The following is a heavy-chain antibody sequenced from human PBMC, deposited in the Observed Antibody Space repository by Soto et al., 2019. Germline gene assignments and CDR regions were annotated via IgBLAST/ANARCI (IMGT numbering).Heavy chain of an antibody. V-gene: IGHV3-30*18. D-gene: IGHD6-19*01. Sequence: SGGSLRLSCAASGFTFSSYGMHWVRQAPGKGLEWVAVISYDGSNKYYADSVKGRFTISRDNSKNTLYLQMNSLRAEDTAVYYCAKDAYSSGWYTYYFDYWGQGTLVTVSS. J-gene: IGHJ4*02. CDR1: GFTFSSYG. CDR3: AKDAYSSGWYTYYFDY. CDR2: ISYDGSNK.